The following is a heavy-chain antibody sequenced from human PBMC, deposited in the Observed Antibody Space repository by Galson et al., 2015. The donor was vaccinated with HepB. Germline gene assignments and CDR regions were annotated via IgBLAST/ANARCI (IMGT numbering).Heavy chain of an antibody. J-gene: IGHJ3*02. V-gene: IGHV3-33*01. CDR3: TREKSGDACDI. Sequence: SLRLSCAASGFIFSNYHIHWVRQAPGKGLEWVALVWFDGSGKEYADSVKGRFTISRDNSKNTVYLQMNSLRAEDTAVFYCTREKSGDACDIWGQGTMVTVSS. CDR2: VWFDGSGK. CDR1: GFIFSNYH. D-gene: IGHD7-27*01.